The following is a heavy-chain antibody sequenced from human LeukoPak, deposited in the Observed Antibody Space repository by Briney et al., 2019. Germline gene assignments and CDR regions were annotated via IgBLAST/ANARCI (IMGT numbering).Heavy chain of an antibody. CDR3: ARGPYCSSTSCWTIWYFDL. Sequence: GGSLRLSCAASGFTFSSYSMNWVRQAPGKGLEWVSSISSSSSYIYYADSVKGRFTISRDNAKNSLYLQMNSLRAEDTAVYYCARGPYCSSTSCWTIWYFDLWGRGTLVTVSS. J-gene: IGHJ2*01. CDR2: ISSSSSYI. CDR1: GFTFSSYS. D-gene: IGHD2-2*01. V-gene: IGHV3-21*01.